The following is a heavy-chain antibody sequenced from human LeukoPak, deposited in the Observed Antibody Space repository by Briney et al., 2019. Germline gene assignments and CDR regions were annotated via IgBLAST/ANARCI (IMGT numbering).Heavy chain of an antibody. CDR2: IYTSGSN. CDR1: GGSISSGSYY. D-gene: IGHD4-11*01. CDR3: AREDYSNYWFDP. Sequence: SETLSLTCTVSGGSISSGSYYWSWIRQPAGKGLEWIGRIYTSGSNNYNPSLKSRVTISVDTSKNQFSLKLSSVTAADTAVYYCAREDYSNYWFDPWGQGTLVTVSS. J-gene: IGHJ5*02. V-gene: IGHV4-61*02.